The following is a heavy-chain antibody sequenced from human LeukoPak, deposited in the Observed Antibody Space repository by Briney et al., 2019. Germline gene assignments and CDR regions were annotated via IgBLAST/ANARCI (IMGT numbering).Heavy chain of an antibody. CDR2: IVVYDGDA. Sequence: GIXXVRQAPGQXLXXXGWIVVYDGDANYAQKFQGXVTMTTDXXXNTAYMEVRSLRYDDTAVYYCAXXXXXXXXXIDYWGQGTLVTVST. J-gene: IGHJ4*02. V-gene: IGHV1-18*01. CDR1: G. CDR3: AXXXXXXXXXIDY.